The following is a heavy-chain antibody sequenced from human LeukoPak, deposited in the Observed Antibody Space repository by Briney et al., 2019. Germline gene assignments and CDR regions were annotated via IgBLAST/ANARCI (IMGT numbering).Heavy chain of an antibody. Sequence: GGSLRLSCAASGFTFDDYAMHWVRQAPGKGLEWVSGISWNSGSIGYADSVKGRFTISRDNAKNSLYLQMNGLRAEDTALYYCAKDMTVTTEGAFDIWGQGTMVTVSS. CDR3: AKDMTVTTEGAFDI. CDR2: ISWNSGSI. D-gene: IGHD4-17*01. CDR1: GFTFDDYA. J-gene: IGHJ3*02. V-gene: IGHV3-9*01.